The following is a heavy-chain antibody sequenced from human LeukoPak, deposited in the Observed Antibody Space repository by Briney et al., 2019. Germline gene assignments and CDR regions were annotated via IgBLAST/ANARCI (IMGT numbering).Heavy chain of an antibody. V-gene: IGHV3-15*01. CDR3: ANAGRDSSSTISCGMDV. CDR1: GFTFNNAW. Sequence: GGSLRLSCAVSGFTFNNAWMSWVRQAPGKGLEWVGRIKSKADGGAIEYADPLKGRFTISRDNSKNTLYLQMNSLRAEDTAVYYCANAGRDSSSTISCGMDVWGQGTTVTVSS. CDR2: IKSKADGGAI. J-gene: IGHJ6*02. D-gene: IGHD6-13*01.